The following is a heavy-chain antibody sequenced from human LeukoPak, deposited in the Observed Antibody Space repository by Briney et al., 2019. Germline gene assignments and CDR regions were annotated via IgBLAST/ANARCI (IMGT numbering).Heavy chain of an antibody. V-gene: IGHV4-4*09. D-gene: IGHD5-12*01. CDR3: ARHKGGYDSPFGY. J-gene: IGHJ4*02. CDR2: IYTSGST. Sequence: PSETLSITCTVSGGSISSYYWSWIRQPPGKGLEWIGYIYTSGSTNYNPSLKSRVTISVDTSKNQFSLKLSSVTAADTAVYYCARHKGGYDSPFGYWGQGTLVTVSS. CDR1: GGSISSYY.